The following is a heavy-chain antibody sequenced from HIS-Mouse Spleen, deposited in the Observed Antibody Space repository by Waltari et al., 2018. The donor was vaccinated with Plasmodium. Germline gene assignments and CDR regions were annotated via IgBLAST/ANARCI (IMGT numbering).Heavy chain of an antibody. Sequence: EVQLVESGGGLVQPGGSLRLSCAASEFTFGSYWMSWVRQAPGKGLEWVANIKQDGSEKYYVDSVKGRFTISRDNAKNSLYLQMNSLRAEDTAVYYCASSWYWYFDLWGRGTLVTVSS. CDR3: ASSWYWYFDL. CDR2: IKQDGSEK. D-gene: IGHD6-13*01. V-gene: IGHV3-7*01. J-gene: IGHJ2*01. CDR1: EFTFGSYW.